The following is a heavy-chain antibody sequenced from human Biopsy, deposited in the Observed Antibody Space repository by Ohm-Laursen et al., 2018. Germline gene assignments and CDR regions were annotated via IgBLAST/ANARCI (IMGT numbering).Heavy chain of an antibody. D-gene: IGHD2-15*01. CDR3: ARRGSGGRSFDH. CDR1: GGSISSFY. V-gene: IGHV4-59*08. J-gene: IGHJ4*02. Sequence: GTLSLTCAVSGGSISSFYWTWIRQPPGKGPEWIGDISDSGSTDYKPSLKSRVIISVDTSKNQFSLNLSSVTAADTAVYYCARRGSGGRSFDHWGQGTLVTVSS. CDR2: ISDSGST.